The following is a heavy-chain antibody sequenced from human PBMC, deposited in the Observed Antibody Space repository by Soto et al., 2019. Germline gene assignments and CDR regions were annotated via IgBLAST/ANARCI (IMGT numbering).Heavy chain of an antibody. D-gene: IGHD5-12*01. J-gene: IGHJ6*02. CDR1: GFTFSLYG. Sequence: QLQLVESGGGVVQPGRSLRLSCAASGFTFSLYGMHWVRQAPGRGLEWVAVTSYDGSNKFYADSVKGRFTISRDNSKNTXYLEMNSLRPEDTAXYXXXXXSGYNGYDVYDYYYGMDVWGQGTTVTVSS. CDR3: XXXSGYNGYDVYDYYYGMDV. CDR2: TSYDGSNK. V-gene: IGHV3-30*03.